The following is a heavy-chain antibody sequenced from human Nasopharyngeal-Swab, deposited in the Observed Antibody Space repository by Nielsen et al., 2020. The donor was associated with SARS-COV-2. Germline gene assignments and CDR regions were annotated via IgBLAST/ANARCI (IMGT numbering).Heavy chain of an antibody. CDR3: ARGRRVVRGVIITNYYYCYYMDV. D-gene: IGHD3-10*01. CDR2: TYYRSKWYN. Sequence: WIRQSPSRGLEWLGRTYYRSKWYNDYAVSVKSRITINPDTSKNQFSLQLNSVTPEDTAVYYCARGRRVVRGVIITNYYYCYYMDVWGKGTTVTVSS. V-gene: IGHV6-1*01. J-gene: IGHJ6*03.